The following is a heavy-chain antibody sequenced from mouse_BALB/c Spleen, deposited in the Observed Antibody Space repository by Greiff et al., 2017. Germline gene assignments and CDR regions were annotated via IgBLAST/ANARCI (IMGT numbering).Heavy chain of an antibody. CDR1: GFSLTSYG. J-gene: IGHJ3*01. CDR3: ARAGGNYGFAY. V-gene: IGHV2-9*02. D-gene: IGHD2-1*01. CDR2: IWAGGST. Sequence: VHLVESGPGLVAPSQSLSITCTVSGFSLTSYGVHWVRQPPGKGLEWLGVIWAGGSTNYNSALMSRLSISKDNSKSQVFLKMNSLQTDDTAMYYCARAGGNYGFAYWGQGTLVTVSA.